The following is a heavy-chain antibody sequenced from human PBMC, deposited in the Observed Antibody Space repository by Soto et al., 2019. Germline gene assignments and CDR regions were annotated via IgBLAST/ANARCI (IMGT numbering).Heavy chain of an antibody. Sequence: HPGGSLRLSCAPSGFIFSNYAMSWFRQARGKGLEWVGAISGSGAATYYTESENGGFTISEDNFKNTLYRQMNSLGAEETAVYCCAKDTGRGGGSVFDYWGQGTLVTVSS. CDR3: AKDTGRGGGSVFDY. CDR2: ISGSGAAT. CDR1: GFIFSNYA. V-gene: IGHV3-23*01. J-gene: IGHJ4*02. D-gene: IGHD2-15*01.